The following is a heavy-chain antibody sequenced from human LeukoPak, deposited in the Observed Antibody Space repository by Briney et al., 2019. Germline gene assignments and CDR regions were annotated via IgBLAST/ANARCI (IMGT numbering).Heavy chain of an antibody. Sequence: SETLSLTCTVSGGSISSSSYYWGWIRQPAGKGLEWIGRIYASGNSNYNASLKSRVTISIDTSKNQFSLRLNSVIATDTAVYYCAGTRRYCSGGSCYNWFDPWGQGILVTVSS. D-gene: IGHD2-15*01. CDR1: GGSISSSSYY. CDR2: IYASGNS. V-gene: IGHV4-61*02. CDR3: AGTRRYCSGGSCYNWFDP. J-gene: IGHJ5*02.